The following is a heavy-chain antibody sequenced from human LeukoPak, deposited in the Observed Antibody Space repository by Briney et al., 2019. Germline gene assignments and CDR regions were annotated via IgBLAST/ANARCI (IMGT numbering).Heavy chain of an antibody. CDR2: IYYSGST. D-gene: IGHD2-2*01. J-gene: IGHJ4*02. Sequence: PSETLSLTCTVSGGSISSSSYYWGWIRQPPGKGLEWIGSIYYSGSTYYNPSLKSRVTISVDTSKNQFSLKLSSVTAADTAVYYCARLGTGRIVYCSSTSCYGSGGDYWGQGTLVTVSS. CDR3: ARLGTGRIVYCSSTSCYGSGGDY. V-gene: IGHV4-39*07. CDR1: GGSISSSSYY.